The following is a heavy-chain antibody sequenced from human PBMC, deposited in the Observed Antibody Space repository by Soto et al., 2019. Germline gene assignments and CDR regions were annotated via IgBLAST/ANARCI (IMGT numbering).Heavy chain of an antibody. Sequence: PVGSLRLSCAASGFTFSSYSMNWVRQAPVKGLEWVSSISSSSSYIYYADSVKGRFTVSRDNAKNTVYLHVNTLRDEDTAVYYCARGGAMGVDYWGQGTLVTVSS. CDR3: ARGGAMGVDY. V-gene: IGHV3-21*01. D-gene: IGHD1-26*01. CDR1: GFTFSSYS. CDR2: ISSSSSYI. J-gene: IGHJ4*02.